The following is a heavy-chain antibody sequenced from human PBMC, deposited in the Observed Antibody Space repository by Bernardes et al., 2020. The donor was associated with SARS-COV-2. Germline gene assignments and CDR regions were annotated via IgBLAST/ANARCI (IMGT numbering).Heavy chain of an antibody. J-gene: IGHJ1*01. CDR2: INHSGST. D-gene: IGHD3-10*01. CDR1: GGSFSGYY. CDR3: AVSPYYYGSGSFQP. Sequence: SETLSLTCAVYGGSFSGYYWSWIRQPPGKGLEWIGEINHSGSTNYNPSLKSRVTISVDTSKNQFSLKLSSVTAADTAVYYCAVSPYYYGSGSFQPWGQGTLVTVSS. V-gene: IGHV4-34*01.